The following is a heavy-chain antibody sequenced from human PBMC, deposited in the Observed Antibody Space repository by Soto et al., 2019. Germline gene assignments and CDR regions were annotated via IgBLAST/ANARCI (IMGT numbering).Heavy chain of an antibody. CDR2: ISGSGGST. Sequence: PGGSLRLSCAASGFTFSSYAMSWVRQAPGKGLEWVSAISGSGGSTYYADSVKGRFTISRDNSKNTLYLQMNSLRAEDTAVYYCAKALGYTPPPVDHYYYYYGMDVWGQGTTVTASS. CDR1: GFTFSSYA. D-gene: IGHD5-12*01. V-gene: IGHV3-23*01. J-gene: IGHJ6*02. CDR3: AKALGYTPPPVDHYYYYYGMDV.